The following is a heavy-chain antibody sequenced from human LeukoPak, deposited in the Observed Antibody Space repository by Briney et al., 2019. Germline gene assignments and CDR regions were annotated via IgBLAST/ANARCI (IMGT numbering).Heavy chain of an antibody. CDR1: GDSITGGRY. V-gene: IGHV4-38-2*02. Sequence: SETLSLSCLVSGDSITGGRYWGWIRQPPGKGLEWIGSFHPTAPHYYSPSLKSRVTMSADTSKNQFSLKLASVTAADTAVYYCAREVDSSGSSQYWSRSTLVTVSS. D-gene: IGHD3-22*01. CDR3: AREVDSSGSSQY. J-gene: IGHJ1*01. CDR2: FHPTAPH.